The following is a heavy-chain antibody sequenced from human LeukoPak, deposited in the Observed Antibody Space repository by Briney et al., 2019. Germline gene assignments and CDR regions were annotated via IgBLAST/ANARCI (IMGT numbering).Heavy chain of an antibody. CDR3: ASDYDSSVNAFDI. V-gene: IGHV3-11*04. CDR2: ISSSGSTI. J-gene: IGHJ3*02. CDR1: GFTFSDYY. Sequence: GGSLRLSCAASGFTFSDYYMSWIRQAPGKGLEWISYISSSGSTIYYAGSVKGRFTISRDNAKNSLYLQMNSLRAEDTAVYYCASDYDSSVNAFDIWGQGTMVTVSS. D-gene: IGHD3-22*01.